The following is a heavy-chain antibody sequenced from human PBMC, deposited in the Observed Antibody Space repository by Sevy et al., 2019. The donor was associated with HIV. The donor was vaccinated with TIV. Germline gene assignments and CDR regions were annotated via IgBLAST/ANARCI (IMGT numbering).Heavy chain of an antibody. CDR2: FFYSDNF. Sequence: SETLSLTCSVSGDSLSSADYYWSWVRQPPGKGLEWIGYFFYSDNFYYNPSLKSRLTISVDTSKNQFSLKLTSVTAADSAVYYFDRSQNVDTAPFDYWGQGTPVTVSS. CDR1: GDSLSSADYY. D-gene: IGHD5-18*01. V-gene: IGHV4-30-4*02. J-gene: IGHJ4*02. CDR3: DRSQNVDTAPFDY.